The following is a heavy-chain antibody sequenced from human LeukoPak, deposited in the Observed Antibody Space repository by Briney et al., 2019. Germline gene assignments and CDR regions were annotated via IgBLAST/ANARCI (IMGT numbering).Heavy chain of an antibody. D-gene: IGHD3-10*01. J-gene: IGHJ6*03. V-gene: IGHV3-69-1*01. CDR3: ARGGFNMVRGVIIPSNSYFYYMDI. CDR2: ITSGDFV. Sequence: GGSLRLSCAASGFTFSAYSMNWVRQAPGKGLEWVSSITSGDFVYFADSLKGRFTISRDNDKSSLYLQMNSLRAEDTAVYYCARGGFNMVRGVIIPSNSYFYYMDIWGKGTTVTVSS. CDR1: GFTFSAYS.